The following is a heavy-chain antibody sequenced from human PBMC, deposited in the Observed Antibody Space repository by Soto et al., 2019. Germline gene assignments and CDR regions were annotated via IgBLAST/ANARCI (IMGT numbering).Heavy chain of an antibody. CDR1: GFTFSSYS. CDR3: ASSSYYYDSSAYYNY. J-gene: IGHJ4*02. Sequence: PGGSLRLSCAASGFTFSSYSMNWVRQAPGKGLEWVSSISSSSSYIYYADSVKGRFTISRDNAKNSLYLQMDSLRAEDTAVYYCASSSYYYDSSAYYNYWGQGTLVTVSS. CDR2: ISSSSSYI. V-gene: IGHV3-21*01. D-gene: IGHD3-22*01.